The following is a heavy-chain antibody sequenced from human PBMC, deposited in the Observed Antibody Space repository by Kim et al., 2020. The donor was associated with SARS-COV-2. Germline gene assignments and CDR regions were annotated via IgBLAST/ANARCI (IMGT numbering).Heavy chain of an antibody. V-gene: IGHV3-33*01. CDR1: GFTFSSYG. D-gene: IGHD5-18*01. CDR2: IWYDGSNK. J-gene: IGHJ6*02. CDR3: ARAIRNLMGGYSYGYYYYGMDV. Sequence: GGSLRLSCAASGFTFSSYGMHWVRQAPGKGLEWVAVIWYDGSNKYYADSVKGPFTISRDNSKNTLYLQMNSLRAEDTAVYYCARAIRNLMGGYSYGYYYYGMDVWGQGTTVTVSS.